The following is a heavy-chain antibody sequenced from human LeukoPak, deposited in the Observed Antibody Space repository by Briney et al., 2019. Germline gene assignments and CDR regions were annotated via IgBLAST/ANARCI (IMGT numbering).Heavy chain of an antibody. CDR1: GGSFSGYY. J-gene: IGHJ4*01. CDR2: INHSGST. CDR3: ARGQWLAAFDY. V-gene: IGHV4-34*01. Sequence: PSETLSLTCAVYGGSFSGYYWSWIRQPPGKGLEWIGEINHSGSTNCNPSLKSRVTISVDTSKNQFSLKLSSVTAADTAVYYCARGQWLAAFDYWGQEPWSPSPQ. D-gene: IGHD6-19*01.